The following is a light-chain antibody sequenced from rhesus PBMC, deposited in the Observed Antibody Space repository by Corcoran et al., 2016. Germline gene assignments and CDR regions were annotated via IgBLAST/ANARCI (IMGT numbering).Light chain of an antibody. CDR2: YAS. Sequence: DIQMTQSPSSLSASVGDTVTITCRASKGISNYLAWSQQKPGKAPKPLIYYASNLESGVPSRFSGSGAGTDCTLTISSLQPEDFATYYCQQHNSYPPTFGQGTKVE. CDR1: KGISNY. V-gene: IGKV1S14*01. CDR3: QQHNSYPPT. J-gene: IGKJ1*01.